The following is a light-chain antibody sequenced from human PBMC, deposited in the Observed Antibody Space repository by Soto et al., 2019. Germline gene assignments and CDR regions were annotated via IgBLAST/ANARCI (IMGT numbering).Light chain of an antibody. CDR1: RDVGSD. J-gene: IGKJ1*01. CDR2: GAS. CDR3: QQSYFILGT. V-gene: IGKV1-39*01. Sequence: TQMTQSPLSLSASVGEKIIITCRASRDVGSDVSWYQQTPGKPPKLLIFGASNLHIGVPSRFSGSGSGTEFTLTISNLLREDFATYYCQQSYFILGTFGRGTKVDI.